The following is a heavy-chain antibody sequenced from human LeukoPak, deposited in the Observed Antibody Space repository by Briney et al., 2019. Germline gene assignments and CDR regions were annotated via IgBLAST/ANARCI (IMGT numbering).Heavy chain of an antibody. CDR3: TRDYYDSSGLPFDY. CDR1: GYSFRSHS. Sequence: PGGSLRLSCAGSGYSFRSHSMNWVRQAPGKGLEWVSSISSISHYIYYADSVKGRFTISRDNAKNSLYLQMNSLRAEDTALYYCTRDYYDSSGLPFDYWGQRTLVTVSS. V-gene: IGHV3-21*01. CDR2: ISSISHYI. J-gene: IGHJ4*02. D-gene: IGHD3-22*01.